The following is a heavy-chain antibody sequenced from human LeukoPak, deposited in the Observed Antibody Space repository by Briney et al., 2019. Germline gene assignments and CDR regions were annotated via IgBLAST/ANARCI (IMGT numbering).Heavy chain of an antibody. J-gene: IGHJ4*02. D-gene: IGHD6-19*01. CDR1: GFSFSAYI. Sequence: PGGSLRLSCVASGFSFSAYIMHWVRQAPGKGLEYVSGIRSDGSSTFYPNSVKGRFTISRDNSKSTLYRQMGSLRAEDTAVYYCTRRYGGHSGWAGYHDSWGQGTLVTVSS. CDR2: IRSDGSST. V-gene: IGHV3-64*01. CDR3: TRRYGGHSGWAGYHDS.